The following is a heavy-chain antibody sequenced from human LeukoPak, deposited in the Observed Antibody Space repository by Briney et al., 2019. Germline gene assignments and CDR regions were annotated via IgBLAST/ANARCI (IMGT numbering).Heavy chain of an antibody. D-gene: IGHD1-26*01. J-gene: IGHJ4*02. Sequence: SVKVSCKASGGTFSSYAISWVRQAPGQGLEWMGRIIPILGIANYAQKFQGRVTITADKSTSTAYMELSSLRSEDTAVYYCAREPSIVGADSPSDYWGQGTLVTVSS. V-gene: IGHV1-69*04. CDR2: IIPILGIA. CDR3: AREPSIVGADSPSDY. CDR1: GGTFSSYA.